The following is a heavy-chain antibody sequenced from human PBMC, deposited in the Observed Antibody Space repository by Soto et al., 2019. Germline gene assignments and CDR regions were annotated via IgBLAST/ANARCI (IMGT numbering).Heavy chain of an antibody. CDR2: ISSSSSYI. Sequence: SLRLSCAASGFTLSSYSINWVRQAPGKGMEWVSSISSSSSYIYYADSVKGRFTISRENAKNSLYLQMNSLRAEDTAVYYCASRYDYVWGSYRANTDYWAQGP. V-gene: IGHV3-21*01. CDR3: ASRYDYVWGSYRANTDY. D-gene: IGHD3-16*02. CDR1: GFTLSSYS. J-gene: IGHJ4*02.